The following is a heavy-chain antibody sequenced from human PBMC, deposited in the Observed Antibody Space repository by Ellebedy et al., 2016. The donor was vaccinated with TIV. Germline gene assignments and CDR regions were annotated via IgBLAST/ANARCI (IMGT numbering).Heavy chain of an antibody. CDR3: ASTPFSAGSGYHPHDY. J-gene: IGHJ4*02. V-gene: IGHV4-59*08. Sequence: MPSETLSLTCTASAGALSGFYWSWVRQPPGKGLEWIGYIYYNENTNYNPSLKSRVTISVDTSKNQFSLNLNSVTAADTAVYFCASTPFSAGSGYHPHDYWGQGILVTVSS. D-gene: IGHD5-12*01. CDR1: AGALSGFY. CDR2: IYYNENT.